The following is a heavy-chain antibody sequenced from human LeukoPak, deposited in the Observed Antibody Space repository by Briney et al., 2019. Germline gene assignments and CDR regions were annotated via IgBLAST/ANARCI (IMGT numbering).Heavy chain of an antibody. Sequence: GGSLRLSCAATGFTFSNYDMNWVRQAPGKGLEWVSAISASGSFIYYADSVKGRFTISRDNSKNTLYLQMNSLRTGDTAVYYWAKESGYSRGWDNFDFWGQGTLVTVSS. V-gene: IGHV3-23*01. J-gene: IGHJ4*02. CDR1: GFTFSNYD. CDR3: AKESGYSRGWDNFDF. CDR2: ISASGSFI. D-gene: IGHD6-19*01.